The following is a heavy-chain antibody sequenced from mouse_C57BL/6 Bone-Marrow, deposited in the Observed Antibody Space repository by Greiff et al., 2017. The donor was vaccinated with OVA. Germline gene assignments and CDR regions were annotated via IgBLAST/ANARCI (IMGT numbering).Heavy chain of an antibody. J-gene: IGHJ3*01. CDR1: GYTFTSYW. V-gene: IGHV1-50*01. D-gene: IGHD1-1*01. CDR3: AREGVAPRFAY. Sequence: QVQLKQPGAELVKPGASVKLSCKASGYTFTSYWMQWVKQRPGQGLEWIGEIDPSDSYTNYNQKFKGKATLTVDTSSSTAYMQLSSLTSEDSAVYYCAREGVAPRFAYWGQGTLVTVSA. CDR2: IDPSDSYT.